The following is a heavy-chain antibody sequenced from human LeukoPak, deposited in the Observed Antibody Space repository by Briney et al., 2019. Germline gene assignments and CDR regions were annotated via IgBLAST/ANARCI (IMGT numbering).Heavy chain of an antibody. V-gene: IGHV4-39*01. CDR3: ARLSFGPYYYYYMDV. CDR1: GGSISSSSYY. D-gene: IGHD3-10*01. Sequence: SETLSLACTVSGGSISSSSYYWGWIRQPPGKGLEWIGSIYYSGSTYYNPSLKSRVTISVDTSKNQFSLKLSSVTAADTAVYYCARLSFGPYYYYYMDVWGKGTTVTVSS. J-gene: IGHJ6*03. CDR2: IYYSGST.